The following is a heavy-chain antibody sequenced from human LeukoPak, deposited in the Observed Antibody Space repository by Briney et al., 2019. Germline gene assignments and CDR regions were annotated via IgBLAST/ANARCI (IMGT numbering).Heavy chain of an antibody. CDR3: AKLWRGSYPRYFDY. CDR1: GFIFRSYA. V-gene: IGHV3-23*01. D-gene: IGHD1-26*01. Sequence: PGGSLRLSCEASGFIFRSYAMSWVRQAPVKGLEWVSVITDSGGTTFYADSVKGRFTISRDNSKNTLYLQMNSLSAEDSAIYYCAKLWRGSYPRYFDYWGQGALVTVSS. J-gene: IGHJ4*02. CDR2: ITDSGGTT.